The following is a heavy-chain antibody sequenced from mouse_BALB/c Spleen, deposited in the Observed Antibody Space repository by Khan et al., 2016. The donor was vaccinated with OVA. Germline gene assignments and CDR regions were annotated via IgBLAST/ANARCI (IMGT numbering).Heavy chain of an antibody. D-gene: IGHD2-10*01. CDR3: ARSTYYGNPYAMDY. CDR2: INPYNDGT. CDR1: GYTFTSYV. J-gene: IGHJ4*01. Sequence: EVQLQESGPELVKPGASVKMSCKASGYTFTSYVIHWVQQKPGQGLEWIGYINPYNDGTKYNEKFKGKATLTSDKSSSTAYMEFSSLTSEDSAGYYCARSTYYGNPYAMDYWGQGTSVTVSS. V-gene: IGHV1S136*01.